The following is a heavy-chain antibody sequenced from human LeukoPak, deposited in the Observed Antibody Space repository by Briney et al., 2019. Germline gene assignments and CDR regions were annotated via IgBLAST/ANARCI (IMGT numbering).Heavy chain of an antibody. V-gene: IGHV3-64*01. CDR1: GFTFSSYS. Sequence: GGSLRLSCAASGFTFSSYSMHWVRQAPGKGLEYVSTISSNGGTTYYANSVKGRSTIFRDNSKNTLYLQMGSLRDEDMAVYYCARLGYCSGGSCYVDYWGQGALVTVSS. CDR2: ISSNGGTT. CDR3: ARLGYCSGGSCYVDY. J-gene: IGHJ4*02. D-gene: IGHD2-15*01.